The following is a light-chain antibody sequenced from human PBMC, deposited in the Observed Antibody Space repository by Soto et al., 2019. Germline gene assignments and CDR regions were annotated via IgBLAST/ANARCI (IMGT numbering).Light chain of an antibody. CDR1: QSVSSN. CDR3: QQYNNWPPWT. CDR2: GAS. V-gene: IGKV3-15*01. J-gene: IGKJ1*01. Sequence: EIVMTQSPATLSVSPGERATLSCRASQSVSSNLAWYQQKPGQAPRLLFYGASTRATGIPARFSGSGSETEFTLTISSLQSEDFAVYYCQQYNNWPPWTFGQGTKVEIK.